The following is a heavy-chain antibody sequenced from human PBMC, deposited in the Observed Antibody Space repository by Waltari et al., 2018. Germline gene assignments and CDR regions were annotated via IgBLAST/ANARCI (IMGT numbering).Heavy chain of an antibody. Sequence: QVQLVQSGAEVKKPGASVRVSCQVSGSTLTDLYIHWVRQAAGKGLEWRGVCDPYEARTVSAETFQGRFTMPEDPSKDTVYMELSSLRSEDTAMYYCATDTRGRQIRGGVAFRHWGQGTRVTVSS. V-gene: IGHV1-24*01. CDR2: CDPYEART. J-gene: IGHJ1*01. CDR1: GSTLTDLY. D-gene: IGHD3-16*01. CDR3: ATDTRGRQIRGGVAFRH.